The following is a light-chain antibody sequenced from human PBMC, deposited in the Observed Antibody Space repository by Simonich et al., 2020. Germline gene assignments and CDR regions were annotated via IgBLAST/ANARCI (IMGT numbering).Light chain of an antibody. CDR1: SGRIASNY. Sequence: NFMLTQPHSVSASPGKTVTISCTRSSGRIASNYVQWYQQRPGSAPTTVIYEDNQRPSGVPDRFSGSIDSSSNSASLTISGLKTEDEADYYCQSYDSSNRVFGGGTKLTVL. CDR3: QSYDSSNRV. V-gene: IGLV6-57*03. CDR2: EDN. J-gene: IGLJ3*02.